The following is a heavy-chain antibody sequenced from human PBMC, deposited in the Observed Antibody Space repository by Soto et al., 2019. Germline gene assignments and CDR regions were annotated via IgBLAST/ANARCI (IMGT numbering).Heavy chain of an antibody. J-gene: IGHJ5*02. Sequence: ETLSLTCTVSGASLSSDSYFWGWVRQPSGKGLEWVGTISYSGRPLFNPSLKGRATLSVDPSKNQFSLRLSAVTAADSAVYFCAALLGHCSGGTCFYRWFDPWGQGSLVTVSS. CDR1: GASLSSDSYF. CDR3: AALLGHCSGGTCFYRWFDP. V-gene: IGHV4-39*01. CDR2: ISYSGRP. D-gene: IGHD2-15*01.